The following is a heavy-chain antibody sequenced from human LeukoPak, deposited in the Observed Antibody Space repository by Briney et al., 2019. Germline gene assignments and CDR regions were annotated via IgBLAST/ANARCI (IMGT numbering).Heavy chain of an antibody. Sequence: SESLSLTCTVSGGSISSYYWSWIRQPPGKGLEWIGYIYYSGSTNYNPSLKSRVTISVDTSKNQFSLKLSSVTAADTAVYYCARARRQTYYFDYWGQRTLVSASS. CDR3: ARARRQTYYFDY. CDR2: IYYSGST. J-gene: IGHJ4*02. CDR1: GGSISSYY. V-gene: IGHV4-59*01.